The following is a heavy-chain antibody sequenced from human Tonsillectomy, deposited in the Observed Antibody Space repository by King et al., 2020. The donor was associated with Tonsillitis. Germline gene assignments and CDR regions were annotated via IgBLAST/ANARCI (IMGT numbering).Heavy chain of an antibody. CDR2: IYYSGST. J-gene: IGHJ6*02. V-gene: IGHV4-59*01. CDR3: ASGSGSYYVPYYYCMDV. D-gene: IGHD1-26*01. Sequence: QLQESGPGLVKPAETLSLTCTVSGGSISSYYWSWIRQPPGKGLEWIGYIYYSGSTNYNPSLKSRVTISVDTSKNQFSLKLNSVTAADTAAYYCASGSGSYYVPYYYCMDVWGQGTTVTVSS. CDR1: GGSISSYY.